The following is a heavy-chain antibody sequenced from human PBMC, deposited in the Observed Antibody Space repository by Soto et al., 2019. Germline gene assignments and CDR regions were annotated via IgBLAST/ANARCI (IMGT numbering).Heavy chain of an antibody. V-gene: IGHV3-33*08. CDR2: IWSDGNNK. CDR1: GFTFSKYA. Sequence: SGGSLRLSCAASGFTFSKYAMTWARQAPGKGLEWVAVIWSDGNNKYYADSVKGRFTISRDNSKKTLYLQMNSLRAEDTAVYYCARVFDTYYFDSWGQGNMVTVSS. J-gene: IGHJ4*02. D-gene: IGHD3-9*01. CDR3: ARVFDTYYFDS.